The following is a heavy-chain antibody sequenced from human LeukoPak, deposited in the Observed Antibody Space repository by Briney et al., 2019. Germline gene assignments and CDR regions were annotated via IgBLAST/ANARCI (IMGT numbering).Heavy chain of an antibody. CDR2: ISAYNGNT. V-gene: IGHV1-18*01. Sequence: ASVKVSCKASGYTFTSYGISWVRQAPGQGLEWMGWISAYNGNTNYAQKLQGRVTMTTDTSTSTAYMELRSLRSDDTAVYYCARDLRFLEWSPLGYWGQGTLVTVSS. CDR3: ARDLRFLEWSPLGY. D-gene: IGHD3-3*01. J-gene: IGHJ4*02. CDR1: GYTFTSYG.